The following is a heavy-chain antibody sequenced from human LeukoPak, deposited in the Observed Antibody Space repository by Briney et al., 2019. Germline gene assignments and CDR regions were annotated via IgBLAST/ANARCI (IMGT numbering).Heavy chain of an antibody. CDR2: ISGSGGST. CDR3: AKVYYYDSSGYFAPPFDY. J-gene: IGHJ4*02. D-gene: IGHD3-22*01. V-gene: IGHV3-23*01. CDR1: GFTFSSYA. Sequence: PGGSLRLSCAASGFTFSSYAMSWVRQAPGKGLEWVSAISGSGGSTYYADSVKGRFTISRDNSKNTLYLQMNSLRAEDTAVYYCAKVYYYDSSGYFAPPFDYWGQGTLVTVSS.